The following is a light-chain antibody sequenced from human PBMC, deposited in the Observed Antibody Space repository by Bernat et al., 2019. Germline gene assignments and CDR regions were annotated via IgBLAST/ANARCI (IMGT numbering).Light chain of an antibody. V-gene: IGLV6-57*01. Sequence: FVLTPPHSVSESPGKTVTISCTRSSGSIANKYVQWYQHRPGSSPITVIYEDNQRPSGVPHRFSGSIDTSSTSASLTISGLTTEDEADYYCQSYASGGKVFGGGTSRTVL. CDR1: SGSIANKY. CDR3: QSYASGGKV. CDR2: EDN. J-gene: IGLJ2*01.